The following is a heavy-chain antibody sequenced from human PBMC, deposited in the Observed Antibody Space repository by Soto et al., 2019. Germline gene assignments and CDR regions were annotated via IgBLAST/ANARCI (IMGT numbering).Heavy chain of an antibody. V-gene: IGHV1-2*04. CDR3: AREGGGIAAAGAGNDAFDI. CDR1: GYTLSDYY. D-gene: IGHD6-13*01. CDR2: FNPNSGDT. J-gene: IGHJ3*02. Sequence: QAQLVQSGAEVKKPGASVKVSCKASGYTLSDYYMHWVRQAPGQGLEWMGWFNPNSGDTNYAQKFQGWVTMTRDTSITTAYMELSRLKSDDTAVYYCAREGGGIAAAGAGNDAFDIWGQGTMVTVSS.